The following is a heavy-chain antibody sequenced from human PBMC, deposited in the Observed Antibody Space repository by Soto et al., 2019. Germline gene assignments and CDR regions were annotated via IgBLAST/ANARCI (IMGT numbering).Heavy chain of an antibody. Sequence: EVQLVESGGGLVQPGGSLRLSCAASGFTFSSYWMHWVRQAPGKGLVWVSRINSDGSSTNYADSVNGKFTISRDNAKNTMYLQMNSLRAEDTAVSDCGSGASGSYRLDYWGQGTLVGVSS. CDR2: INSDGSST. V-gene: IGHV3-74*01. D-gene: IGHD3-10*01. J-gene: IGHJ4*02. CDR1: GFTFSSYW. CDR3: GSGASGSYRLDY.